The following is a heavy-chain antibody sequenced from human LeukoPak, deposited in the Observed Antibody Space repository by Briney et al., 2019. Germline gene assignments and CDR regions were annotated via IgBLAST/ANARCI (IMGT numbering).Heavy chain of an antibody. CDR3: TTAPPWELPYFDY. CDR2: IKSKTDGGTT. CDR1: GFTFSSYA. Sequence: PGGSLRLSCAASGFTFSSYAMSWVRQAPGKGLEWVGRIKSKTDGGTTDYAAPVKGRFTISRDDSKNTLYLQMNSLKPEDTAVYYCTTAPPWELPYFDYWGQGTLVTVSS. D-gene: IGHD1-26*01. J-gene: IGHJ4*02. V-gene: IGHV3-15*01.